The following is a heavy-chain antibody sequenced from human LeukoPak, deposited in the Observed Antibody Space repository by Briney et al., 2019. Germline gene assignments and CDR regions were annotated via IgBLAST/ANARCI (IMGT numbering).Heavy chain of an antibody. D-gene: IGHD2-21*01. CDR2: INLNNGNT. V-gene: IGHV1-18*01. J-gene: IGHJ4*02. CDR3: ARDGRPVIGVSPEIWY. CDR1: SNTFSSHG. Sequence: ASVKASCKAASNTFSSHGVSWVRQAPGQGLEWMGWINLNNGNTRYAQTVQGRVTMTTDTSTNTAYLELRNLEFDDTAVYYCARDGRPVIGVSPEIWYWGQGTQVTVSS.